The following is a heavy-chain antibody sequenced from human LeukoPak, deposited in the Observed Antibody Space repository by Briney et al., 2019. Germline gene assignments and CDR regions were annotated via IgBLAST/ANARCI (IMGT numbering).Heavy chain of an antibody. V-gene: IGHV1-18*01. CDR1: GYTFTSYG. CDR2: ISAYNGNT. Sequence: ASVKVSCKASGYTFTSYGISWVRQAPGQGLEWMGWISAYNGNTNYAQKLQGRVTMTTDTSTSTAYMELSSLSSEDTAVYYCATGRSGGLLWFGELWRYFDYWGQGTLVTVSS. CDR3: ATGRSGGLLWFGELWRYFDY. J-gene: IGHJ4*02. D-gene: IGHD3-10*01.